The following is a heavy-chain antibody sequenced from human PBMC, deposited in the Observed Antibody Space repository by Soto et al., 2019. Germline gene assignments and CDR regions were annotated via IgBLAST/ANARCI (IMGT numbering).Heavy chain of an antibody. Sequence: ASVKVSCKASGGTFSSYAISWVRQAPGQGLEWMGGIIPIFGTANYAQKFQGRVTITADESTSTAYMELSSLRSEDTAVYYCARDLGSSAFFNSWFDPWGQGTLVTVSS. CDR1: GGTFSSYA. D-gene: IGHD6-6*01. CDR2: IIPIFGTA. V-gene: IGHV1-69*13. CDR3: ARDLGSSAFFNSWFDP. J-gene: IGHJ5*02.